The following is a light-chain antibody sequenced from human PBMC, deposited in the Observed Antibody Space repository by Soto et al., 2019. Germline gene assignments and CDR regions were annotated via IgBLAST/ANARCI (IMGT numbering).Light chain of an antibody. CDR3: SSYTTNITPVV. Sequence: QSALTQPASVSGSPGQSITISCTGTSSDVGAYNYVSWYQQHPDKAPKLIISEVSDRPSGVSNRFSGSKSGNTASLTISGLQAEDEADYYCSSYTTNITPVVFGGGTKLTVL. V-gene: IGLV2-14*01. CDR1: SSDVGAYNY. CDR2: EVS. J-gene: IGLJ2*01.